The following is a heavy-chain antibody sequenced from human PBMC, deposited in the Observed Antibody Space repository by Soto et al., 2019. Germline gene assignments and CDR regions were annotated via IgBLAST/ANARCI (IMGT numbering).Heavy chain of an antibody. V-gene: IGHV4-59*01. CDR2: IYYSGST. D-gene: IGHD5-12*01. CDR1: GGSISSYY. Sequence: SETLSLTCTVSGGSISSYYWSWIRQPPGKGLEWIGYIYYSGSTNYNPSLKSRVTISVDTSKNQFSLKLSSVTAADTAVYYCARSPLATHFDYWGQGTLVTVSS. J-gene: IGHJ4*02. CDR3: ARSPLATHFDY.